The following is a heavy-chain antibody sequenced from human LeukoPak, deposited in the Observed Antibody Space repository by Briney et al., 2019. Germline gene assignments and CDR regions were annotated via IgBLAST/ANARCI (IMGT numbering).Heavy chain of an antibody. CDR1: GGSISDSNYF. CDR3: ARYILTGYYYFDY. Sequence: PSETLSLTCTVSGGSISDSNYFWGWIRQPPGKGLEWIGSIYYSGSTYYNPSLKSRVTISVDTSKNQFSLKLSSVTAADTAVYYCARYILTGYYYFDYWGQGTLVTVSS. J-gene: IGHJ4*02. CDR2: IYYSGST. V-gene: IGHV4-39*01. D-gene: IGHD3-9*01.